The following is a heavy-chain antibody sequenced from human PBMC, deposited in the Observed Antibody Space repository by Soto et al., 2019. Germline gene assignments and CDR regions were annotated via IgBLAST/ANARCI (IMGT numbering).Heavy chain of an antibody. D-gene: IGHD2-2*01. V-gene: IGHV4-31*03. CDR2: IYYSGST. Sequence: SETLSLTCSVSGGSMIGYYWSWIRQFPGKGLEWIGYIYYSGSTYYTSSLRDRATISVDTSKNQFTLRLGSVTAADTAVYYCARDEGAVPGARHCFDPWGQGMLVTVSS. CDR1: GGSMIGYY. J-gene: IGHJ5*02. CDR3: ARDEGAVPGARHCFDP.